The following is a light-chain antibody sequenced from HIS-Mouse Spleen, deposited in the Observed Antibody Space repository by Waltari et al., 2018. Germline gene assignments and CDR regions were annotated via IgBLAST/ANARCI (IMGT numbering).Light chain of an antibody. Sequence: SYELTQPPSVSVSPGQTARSTCSGDALPKQLAYWYQQKPGQAPVLVIYKDSERPSGIPERFSGSSSGTTVTLTISGVQAEDEADYYCQSADSSGTFVFGGGTKLTVL. CDR3: QSADSSGTFV. CDR1: ALPKQL. J-gene: IGLJ2*01. CDR2: KDS. V-gene: IGLV3-25*03.